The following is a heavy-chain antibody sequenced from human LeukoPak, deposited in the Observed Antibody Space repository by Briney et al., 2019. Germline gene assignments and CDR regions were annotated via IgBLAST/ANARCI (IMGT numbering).Heavy chain of an antibody. CDR3: AKGESTYYDILTDLDAFDI. J-gene: IGHJ3*02. Sequence: GGSLRLSCAASGFTFSSYAMSWVRQAPGKGLEWVSAISGSGGSTYYADSVKGRFTISRDNSKNTLYLQMNSLRAEDTAVYYCAKGESTYYDILTDLDAFDIWGQGTMVTVSS. D-gene: IGHD3-9*01. V-gene: IGHV3-23*01. CDR1: GFTFSSYA. CDR2: ISGSGGST.